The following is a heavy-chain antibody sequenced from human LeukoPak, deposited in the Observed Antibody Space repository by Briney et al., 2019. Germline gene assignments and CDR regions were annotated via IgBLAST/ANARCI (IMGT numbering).Heavy chain of an antibody. CDR2: INPNSGGT. Sequence: ASVKVSCKASGYTFTGYYMHWVRQAPGQGLEWMGWINPNSGGTNYAQKFQGRVTMTRDTSISTAYMELSRLRSDDTAVYYCAGVPNYYDSSGYYAYWGQGTLVTVSS. J-gene: IGHJ4*02. CDR1: GYTFTGYY. CDR3: AGVPNYYDSSGYYAY. V-gene: IGHV1-2*02. D-gene: IGHD3-22*01.